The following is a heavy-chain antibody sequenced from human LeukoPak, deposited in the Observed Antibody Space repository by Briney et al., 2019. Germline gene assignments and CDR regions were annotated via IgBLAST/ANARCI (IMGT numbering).Heavy chain of an antibody. CDR1: GYTFTSYA. J-gene: IGHJ4*02. CDR2: INAGNGNT. V-gene: IGHV1-3*01. Sequence: ASVKVSCKASGYTFTSYAMHWVRQAPGQRLEWMGWINAGNGNTKYSQKFQGRVTITRDTSASTAYMELSSLRSEDTAMYYCAREDGSGVLFDYWGQGTLVTVSS. CDR3: AREDGSGVLFDY. D-gene: IGHD3-10*01.